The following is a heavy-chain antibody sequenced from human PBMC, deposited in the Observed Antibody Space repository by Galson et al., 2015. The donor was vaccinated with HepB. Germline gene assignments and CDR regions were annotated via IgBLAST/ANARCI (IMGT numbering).Heavy chain of an antibody. CDR2: INPSGGST. J-gene: IGHJ4*02. V-gene: IGHV1-46*01. CDR3: ARDVRPDDSSGYYGY. CDR1: GYTFTSYY. D-gene: IGHD3-22*01. Sequence: SVKVSCKASGYTFTSYYMHWVRQAPGQGLEWMGIINPSGGSTSYAQKFQGRVTMTRDTSTSTVYMELSSLRSEDTAVYYCARDVRPDDSSGYYGYWGQGTLVTVSS.